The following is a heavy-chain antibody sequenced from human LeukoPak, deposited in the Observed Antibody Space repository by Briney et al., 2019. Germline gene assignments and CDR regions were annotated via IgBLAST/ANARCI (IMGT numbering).Heavy chain of an antibody. CDR2: IYSGGST. J-gene: IGHJ4*02. Sequence: GGSLRLSCAASGFTVSSYYMSWVRQAPGKGLEWVSVIYSGGSTYYADSVRGRFTISRDNSKNTLYLQMNSLRAEDTAVYYCARGLSGDPYHFDYWGQGTLVTVSS. D-gene: IGHD7-27*01. V-gene: IGHV3-66*02. CDR3: ARGLSGDPYHFDY. CDR1: GFTVSSYY.